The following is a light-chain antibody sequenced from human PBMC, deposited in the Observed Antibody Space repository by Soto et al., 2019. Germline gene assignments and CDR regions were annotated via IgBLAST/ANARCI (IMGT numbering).Light chain of an antibody. J-gene: IGLJ1*01. Sequence: QSALTQPASVSGSPGQSITISCTGTSSDVGGYEYVSWYQQHPGKAPKRIIYDVSDRPSGVSNRFSGSKSGNTASLAISGLQAEDEADYYCSSSTTSSPLGVFGTGPKVTVL. CDR2: DVS. V-gene: IGLV2-14*03. CDR3: SSSTTSSPLGV. CDR1: SSDVGGYEY.